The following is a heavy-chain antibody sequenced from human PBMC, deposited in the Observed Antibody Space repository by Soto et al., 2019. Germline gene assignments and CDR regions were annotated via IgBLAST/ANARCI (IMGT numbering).Heavy chain of an antibody. J-gene: IGHJ4*02. Sequence: QVQLVESGGGVVQPGRSLRLSCAASGFTFSTYGMHWVRQAPGKGLEWVAVIWYDGSNKYYADSVKGRFTISRDNSKNTLYLQMNSLRAEDTAVYYCAAGGDQLKNPRFDYWGQGTLVTVSS. CDR1: GFTFSTYG. CDR3: AAGGDQLKNPRFDY. CDR2: IWYDGSNK. D-gene: IGHD2-2*01. V-gene: IGHV3-33*01.